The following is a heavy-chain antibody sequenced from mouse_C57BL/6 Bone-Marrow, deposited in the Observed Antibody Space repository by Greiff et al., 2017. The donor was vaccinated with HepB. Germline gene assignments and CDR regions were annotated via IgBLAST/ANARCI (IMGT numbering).Heavy chain of an antibody. CDR2: IYPRSGNT. J-gene: IGHJ3*01. V-gene: IGHV1-81*01. D-gene: IGHD1-1*01. CDR3: ARERTEGFAY. Sequence: QVQLKESGAELARPGASVKLSCKASGYTFTSYGISWVKQRTGQGLEWIGEIYPRSGNTYYNEKFKGKATLTADKSSSTAYMELRSLTSEDSAVYFCARERTEGFAYWGQGTLVTVSA. CDR1: GYTFTSYG.